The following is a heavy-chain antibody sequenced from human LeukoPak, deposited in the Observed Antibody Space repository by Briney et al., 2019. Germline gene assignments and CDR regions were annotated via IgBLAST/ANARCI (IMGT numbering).Heavy chain of an antibody. CDR3: AKDVLGIGYCSSTSCYETGTFDY. V-gene: IGHV3-30*02. J-gene: IGHJ4*02. CDR2: IRYDGSNK. D-gene: IGHD2-2*03. Sequence: GGSLRLSCAASGLTFSSYGMHWVRQAPGKGLEWVAFIRYDGSNKYYADSVKGRFTISRDNSKNTLYLQMNSLRAEDTAVYYCAKDVLGIGYCSSTSCYETGTFDYWGQGTLVTVSS. CDR1: GLTFSSYG.